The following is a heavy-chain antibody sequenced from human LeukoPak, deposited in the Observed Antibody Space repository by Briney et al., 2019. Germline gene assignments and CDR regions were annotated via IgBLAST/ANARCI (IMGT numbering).Heavy chain of an antibody. CDR1: GGSITSNDYY. Sequence: PSETLSLTCTISGGSITSNDYYWGWIRQPPGKGLEYIGSIYFGRGAYYNPSLKSRVTISLDTSKNQFSLKLTSVTAADTAVYYCARVGVAGGALFDYWGQGTLVTVSS. V-gene: IGHV4-39*07. CDR2: IYFGRGA. CDR3: ARVGVAGGALFDY. D-gene: IGHD6-19*01. J-gene: IGHJ4*02.